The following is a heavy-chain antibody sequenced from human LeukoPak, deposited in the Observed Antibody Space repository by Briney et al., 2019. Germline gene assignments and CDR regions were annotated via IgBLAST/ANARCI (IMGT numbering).Heavy chain of an antibody. Sequence: ASVKVSCKASGYTFTSYDINWVRQATGQGLEWMGWMNPNSGNTGYAQKFQGRVTMTRNTSISTAYMELSSLRSEDTAVYYCARGLRYCSGGSCDSSAYYYGMDVWGQGTTVTVSS. CDR1: GYTFTSYD. D-gene: IGHD2-15*01. V-gene: IGHV1-8*01. CDR3: ARGLRYCSGGSCDSSAYYYGMDV. J-gene: IGHJ6*02. CDR2: MNPNSGNT.